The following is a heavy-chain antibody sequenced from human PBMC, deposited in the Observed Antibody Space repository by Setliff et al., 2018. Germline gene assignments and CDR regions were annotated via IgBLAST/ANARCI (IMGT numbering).Heavy chain of an antibody. Sequence: SETLSLTCTVSGDSISRSTYYWGWIRQSPGKGLDWIGTVDHSGNTFYNPSLKSRVTISVDTSKNQFSLRLTSVSAADTAVYSCARRDSTGYYGYSFDFWGQGTLVTVSS. CDR3: ARRDSTGYYGYSFDF. CDR1: GDSISRSTYY. J-gene: IGHJ4*02. CDR2: VDHSGNT. D-gene: IGHD3-22*01. V-gene: IGHV4-39*01.